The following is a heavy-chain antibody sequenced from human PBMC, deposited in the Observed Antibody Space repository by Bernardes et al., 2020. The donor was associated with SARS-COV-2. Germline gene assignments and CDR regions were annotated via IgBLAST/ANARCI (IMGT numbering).Heavy chain of an antibody. V-gene: IGHV1-69*13. J-gene: IGHJ4*02. CDR1: GGTFSSYA. D-gene: IGHD3-22*01. Sequence: SVKVSCKASGGTFSSYAISWVRQAPGQGLEWMGGITPIFGTANYAQKFQGRVRITADESTSTAYMEVISLRSEDTAIYYCARGWGHDSSAYYYAYWGQGTLVTVSS. CDR3: ARGWGHDSSAYYYAY. CDR2: ITPIFGTA.